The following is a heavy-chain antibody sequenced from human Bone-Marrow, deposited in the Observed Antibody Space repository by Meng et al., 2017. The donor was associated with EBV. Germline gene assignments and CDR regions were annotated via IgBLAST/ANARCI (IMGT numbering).Heavy chain of an antibody. CDR2: IYHSGNT. Sequence: QLRLQAARAGLLKPSQTLSLPCAVSGGSIRSGYSWSWIRQPPGKGLEWIGYIYHSGNTYYNPSLKSRVTISVDKSKNQFSLKLSSMTAADTAVYYCAAGDYSDSSGYYQFDNWGQGTLVTVSS. V-gene: IGHV4-30-2*01. J-gene: IGHJ4*02. CDR3: AAGDYSDSSGYYQFDN. D-gene: IGHD3-22*01. CDR1: GGSIRSGYS.